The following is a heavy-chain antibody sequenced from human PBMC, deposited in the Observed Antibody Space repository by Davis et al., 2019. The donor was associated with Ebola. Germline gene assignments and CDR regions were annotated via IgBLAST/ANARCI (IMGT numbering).Heavy chain of an antibody. V-gene: IGHV3-21*01. CDR1: GFTFSTYT. D-gene: IGHD6-13*01. CDR3: AKSTAAAH. J-gene: IGHJ4*02. CDR2: ISISSAFI. Sequence: GESLKISCAASGFTFSTYTMTWVRQAPGKGLEWVSSISISSAFIYYADSVKGRFTVSRDNAKNSLYLQMNSLRDEDTAVYYCAKSTAAAHWGQGTLVTVSS.